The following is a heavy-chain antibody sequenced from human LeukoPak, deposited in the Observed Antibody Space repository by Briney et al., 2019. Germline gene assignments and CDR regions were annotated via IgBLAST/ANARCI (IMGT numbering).Heavy chain of an antibody. CDR1: GFNFDDYV. J-gene: IGHJ5*01. V-gene: IGHV3-43*02. Sequence: GGSLRLSCAVSGFNFDDYVMHWVRQVPGKGLEWVSLISGDGDNTYYRDSVKGRFTISRDNSKNSLYQQMNSLRTEDTAFYYCGKGMETTLIWPFDSWGQGSLVTVSS. D-gene: IGHD1-1*01. CDR2: ISGDGDNT. CDR3: GKGMETTLIWPFDS.